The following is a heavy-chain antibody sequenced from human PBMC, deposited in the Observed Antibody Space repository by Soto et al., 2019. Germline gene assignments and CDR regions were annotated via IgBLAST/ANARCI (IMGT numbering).Heavy chain of an antibody. D-gene: IGHD3-9*01. CDR1: GYSFTSYW. V-gene: IGHV5-51*01. CDR3: ALGYFDWPLLWGGWFDP. CDR2: IYPGDSDT. Sequence: GESLKISCKGSGYSFTSYWIGWVRQMPGKGLEWMGIIYPGDSDTRYSPSFQGQVTISADKSISTAYLQWSSLKASDTAMYYFALGYFDWPLLWGGWFDPWGQGTLVTVSS. J-gene: IGHJ5*02.